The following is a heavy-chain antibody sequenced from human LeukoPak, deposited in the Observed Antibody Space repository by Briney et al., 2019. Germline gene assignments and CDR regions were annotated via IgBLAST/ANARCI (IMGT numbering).Heavy chain of an antibody. CDR3: ARRASSNWQFDY. D-gene: IGHD6-13*01. J-gene: IGHJ4*02. Sequence: SETLSPTCGVSGGSVSSTNWWTWIRQPPGKGLEWIGEVHLDGRTNYNPSLKSRVSISVDTSKNQFSLKLSSVTAADTAVYYCARRASSNWQFDYWGQGTLVTVSS. V-gene: IGHV4-4*02. CDR2: VHLDGRT. CDR1: GGSVSSTNW.